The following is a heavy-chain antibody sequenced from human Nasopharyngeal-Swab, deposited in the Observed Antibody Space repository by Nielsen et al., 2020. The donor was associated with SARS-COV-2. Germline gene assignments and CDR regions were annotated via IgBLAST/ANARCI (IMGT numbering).Heavy chain of an antibody. CDR1: GGSISSYY. CDR3: ARNPFEFDAFDI. V-gene: IGHV4-59*01. Sequence: SETLSLTCTVSGGSISSYYWSWIRQPPGKGLEWIGYIYYSGSTNYNPSLKSRVTISVDTSKNQFSLKLSSVTAADTAVHYCARNPFEFDAFDIWGQGTMVTVSS. CDR2: IYYSGST. D-gene: IGHD3-16*01. J-gene: IGHJ3*02.